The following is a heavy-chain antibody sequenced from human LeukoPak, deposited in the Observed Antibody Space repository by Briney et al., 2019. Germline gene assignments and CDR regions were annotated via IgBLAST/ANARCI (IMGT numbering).Heavy chain of an antibody. CDR2: ISGSGGST. Sequence: PGGSLRLSCAASGFTFSSYAMSWVRQAPGKGLEWVSAISGSGGSTYYADSVKGRFTISRDNSKNTLYLQMNSLRAEDTAVYYCAKERGYSGYGGDYFDYWGQGTLVTVSS. D-gene: IGHD5-12*01. CDR3: AKERGYSGYGGDYFDY. J-gene: IGHJ4*02. V-gene: IGHV3-23*01. CDR1: GFTFSSYA.